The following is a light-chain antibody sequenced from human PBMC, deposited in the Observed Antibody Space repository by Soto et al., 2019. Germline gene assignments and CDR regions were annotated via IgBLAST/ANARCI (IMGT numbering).Light chain of an antibody. J-gene: IGKJ4*01. CDR1: QSLLNSNGYNY. V-gene: IGKV2-28*01. Sequence: DIVMTQSPLSLPVTPGEPASISCRSTQSLLNSNGYNYLDWYLQKPGQSPQLLIYMTSKRAPGVPDRFSGSGSGTDFTLKISRVEADGAGIYYCMQTLHTPQLTFGGGTKVDIK. CDR3: MQTLHTPQLT. CDR2: MTS.